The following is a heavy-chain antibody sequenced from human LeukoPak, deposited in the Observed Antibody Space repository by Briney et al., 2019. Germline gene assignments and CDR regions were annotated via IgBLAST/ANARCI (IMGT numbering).Heavy chain of an antibody. Sequence: ASVTVSFTASGYTFTIYGISWVRQAPGQGLEWMGLISAYNGNTNYAQKLQGRVTMTTDTSTSTAYMELRSLRSDDTAVYYCARDREDYYDSSGYYYSFAFQHWGQGTLVTVSS. CDR2: ISAYNGNT. CDR3: ARDREDYYDSSGYYYSFAFQH. V-gene: IGHV1-18*01. CDR1: GYTFTIYG. D-gene: IGHD3-22*01. J-gene: IGHJ1*01.